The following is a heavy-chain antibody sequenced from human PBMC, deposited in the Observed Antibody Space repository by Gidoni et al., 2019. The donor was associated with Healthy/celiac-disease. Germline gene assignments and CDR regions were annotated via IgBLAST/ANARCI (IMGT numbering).Heavy chain of an antibody. V-gene: IGHV4-61*02. D-gene: IGHD6-13*01. CDR1: CGSIRSGSYY. CDR2: IYTSGST. Sequence: QVQLQESGPGLVQPSQTLSPTCTVPCGSIRSGSYYWSWIRQPAGKGLAWIGRIYTSGSTNYNPSLKSRVTISVDTSKNQFSLKLSSVTAADTAVYYCARETYSSSWGELDYWGQGTLVTVSS. CDR3: ARETYSSSWGELDY. J-gene: IGHJ4*02.